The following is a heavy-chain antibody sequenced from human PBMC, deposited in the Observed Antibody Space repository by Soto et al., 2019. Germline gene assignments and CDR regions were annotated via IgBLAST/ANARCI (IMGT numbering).Heavy chain of an antibody. CDR1: GGSISSSSYY. V-gene: IGHV4-39*01. CDR2: IYYSGST. D-gene: IGHD3-9*01. J-gene: IGHJ4*02. Sequence: SETLSLTCTVSGGSISSSSYYWGWIRQPPGKGLEWIGSIYYSGSTYYNPSLKSRVTISVDTSKNQFSLKLSSVTAADTAVYYCARQDDILTGYYRIDYWGQGTLITISS. CDR3: ARQDDILTGYYRIDY.